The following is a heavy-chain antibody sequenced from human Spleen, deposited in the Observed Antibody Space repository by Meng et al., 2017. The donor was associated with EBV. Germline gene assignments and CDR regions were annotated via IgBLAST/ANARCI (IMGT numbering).Heavy chain of an antibody. Sequence: QVQRQQWGAGLLKPSETLSLPCGIHGGSFSGYYWSWLRQPPAKGLEWIGEIHYGGSTKYNPSLESRATISGDTSKNQFSLILTSVTAADTAVYYCARDTEAPGTWFDYWGQGALVTVSS. D-gene: IGHD6-13*01. V-gene: IGHV4-34*01. J-gene: IGHJ4*02. CDR1: GGSFSGYY. CDR3: ARDTEAPGTWFDY. CDR2: IHYGGST.